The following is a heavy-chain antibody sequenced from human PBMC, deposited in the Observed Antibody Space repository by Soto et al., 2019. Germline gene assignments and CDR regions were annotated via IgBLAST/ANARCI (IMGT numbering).Heavy chain of an antibody. D-gene: IGHD1-26*01. J-gene: IGHJ5*02. CDR2: INHSGST. CDR3: AREWYSGSYDWFDP. Sequence: KTSETLSLTCAVYGGSFSGYYWSWIRQPPGKGLEWIGEINHSGSTNYNPSLKSRVTISVDTSKNQFSLKLSSVTAADTAVYYCAREWYSGSYDWFDPWGQGTLVTVSS. CDR1: GGSFSGYY. V-gene: IGHV4-34*01.